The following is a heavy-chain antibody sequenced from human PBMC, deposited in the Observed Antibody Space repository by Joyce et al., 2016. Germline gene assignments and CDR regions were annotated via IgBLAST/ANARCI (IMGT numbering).Heavy chain of an antibody. CDR2: ILYDGIKA. CDR1: GFPFHTYA. CDR3: ARAGYGDYVVPFDP. D-gene: IGHD4-17*01. V-gene: IGHV3-33*01. Sequence: QVQLVESGGGVVQPGRSLRLSCATSGFPFHTYAFHWVRQGPGKGWDWGAVILYDGIKAFYADSVKGRFTVSRDNSKNMLFLQMNSLRAEDTAVYYCARAGYGDYVVPFDPWGQGTLVIVSS. J-gene: IGHJ5*02.